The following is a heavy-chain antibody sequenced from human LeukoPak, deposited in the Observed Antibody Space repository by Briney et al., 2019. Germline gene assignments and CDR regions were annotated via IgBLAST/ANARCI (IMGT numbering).Heavy chain of an antibody. Sequence: ASVKVSCKASGYTFSGYYMHWVRQAPGQGLEWMGWINPNTGGTNYAQKFQGRVTMTRDASISTAYMEQSRLKSDDTAVYYCATLAGEHQAPFHYWGRGTLVTVSS. CDR1: GYTFSGYY. CDR3: ATLAGEHQAPFHY. CDR2: INPNTGGT. J-gene: IGHJ4*02. D-gene: IGHD1-26*01. V-gene: IGHV1-2*02.